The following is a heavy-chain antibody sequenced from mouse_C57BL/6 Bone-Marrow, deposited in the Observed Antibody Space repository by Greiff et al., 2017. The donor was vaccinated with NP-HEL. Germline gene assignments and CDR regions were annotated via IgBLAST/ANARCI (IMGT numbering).Heavy chain of an antibody. CDR2: ISNGGGST. V-gene: IGHV5-12*01. J-gene: IGHJ3*01. CDR1: GFTFSDYY. CDR3: ARANWAAWFAY. Sequence: EVMLVESGGGLVQPGGSLKLSCAASGFTFSDYYMYWVRQTPEKRLEWVAYISNGGGSTYYPDTVKGRFTISRDNAKNTLYLQMSRLKSEDTAMYYCARANWAAWFAYWGQGTLVTVSA. D-gene: IGHD4-1*01.